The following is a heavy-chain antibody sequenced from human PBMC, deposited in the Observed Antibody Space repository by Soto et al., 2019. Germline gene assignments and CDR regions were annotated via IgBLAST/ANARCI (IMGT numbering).Heavy chain of an antibody. V-gene: IGHV3-30*18. CDR3: AKVKGLKVAAAGYYYYGMDV. CDR1: GFTFSSYG. CDR2: ISYDGSNK. D-gene: IGHD6-13*01. Sequence: GGSLRLSCAASGFTFSSYGMHWVRQAPGKGLEWVAVISYDGSNKYYADSVKGRFTISRDNSKNTLYLQMNSLRAEDTAVYYCAKVKGLKVAAAGYYYYGMDVWGQGTTVTVSS. J-gene: IGHJ6*02.